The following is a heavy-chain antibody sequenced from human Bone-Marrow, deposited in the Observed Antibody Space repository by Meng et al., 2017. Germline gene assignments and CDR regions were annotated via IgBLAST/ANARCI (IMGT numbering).Heavy chain of an antibody. Sequence: ASVKVSCKASGNTFTGYYMHWVRQAPGQGLEWMGRINPNSGGTNYAQKFQGRVTMTRDTSISTAYMELSRLRSDDTAVYYCARLPLRRDENFDYWGQGTLVTVSS. D-gene: IGHD4-17*01. CDR1: GNTFTGYY. V-gene: IGHV1-2*06. CDR2: INPNSGGT. CDR3: ARLPLRRDENFDY. J-gene: IGHJ4*02.